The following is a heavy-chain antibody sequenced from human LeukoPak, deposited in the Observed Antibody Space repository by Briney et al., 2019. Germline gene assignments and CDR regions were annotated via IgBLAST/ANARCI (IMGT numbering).Heavy chain of an antibody. CDR1: GGSISSYY. D-gene: IGHD4-17*01. CDR3: ARATVNPYCFDY. J-gene: IGHJ4*02. CDR2: IYYSGST. Sequence: SETLSLTCTVSGGSISSYYWSWIRQPPGKGLEWIGYIYYSGSTNYNPSLKSRVTISVDTSKNQFSLKLSSVTAADTAVYYCARATVNPYCFDYWGQGTLVTVSS. V-gene: IGHV4-59*01.